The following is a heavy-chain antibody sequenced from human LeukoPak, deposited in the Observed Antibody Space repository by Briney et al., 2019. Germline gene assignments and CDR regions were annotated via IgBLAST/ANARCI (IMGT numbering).Heavy chain of an antibody. CDR3: ARFAAGGSYYYYMDV. J-gene: IGHJ6*03. Sequence: GGSLRLSCAASGFTFSSYWMSWVRQAPGKGLEWVANIKQDGSEKYYVDSVKGRFTISRDNAKNSLYQQMNSLRADDTAVYYCARFAAGGSYYYYMDVWGKGTTVTVSS. V-gene: IGHV3-7*01. CDR1: GFTFSSYW. CDR2: IKQDGSEK. D-gene: IGHD6-25*01.